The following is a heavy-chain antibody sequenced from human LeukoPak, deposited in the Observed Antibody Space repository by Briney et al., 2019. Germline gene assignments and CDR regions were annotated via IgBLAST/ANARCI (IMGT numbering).Heavy chain of an antibody. V-gene: IGHV3-48*02. Sequence: GGSLRLSCAASGFTFSSYSMHWVRQAPGKGLEWVSYISSSSSTIYYADSVKGRFTISRDNAKNSLYLQMNSLRDEDTAVYYCARGTEDFWSGYHPAGLDVWGQGTTVTVSS. CDR1: GFTFSSYS. D-gene: IGHD3-3*01. CDR3: ARGTEDFWSGYHPAGLDV. J-gene: IGHJ6*02. CDR2: ISSSSSTI.